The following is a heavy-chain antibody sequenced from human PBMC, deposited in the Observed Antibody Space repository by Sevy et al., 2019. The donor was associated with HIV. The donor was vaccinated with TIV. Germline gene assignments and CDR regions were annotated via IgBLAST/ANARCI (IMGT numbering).Heavy chain of an antibody. D-gene: IGHD3-16*02. Sequence: GGSLRLSCAASGFTFSTHAMHWVRQAPGKGLEWVAIISYDGKIKYYAGSVKGRFSISRDDSKNTLYLQMNSLSSEDTAFYYCVRDLCHERTGYLPLFDIWGQGTLVTVSS. CDR1: GFTFSTHA. V-gene: IGHV3-30*04. J-gene: IGHJ4*02. CDR2: ISYDGKIK. CDR3: VRDLCHERTGYLPLFDI.